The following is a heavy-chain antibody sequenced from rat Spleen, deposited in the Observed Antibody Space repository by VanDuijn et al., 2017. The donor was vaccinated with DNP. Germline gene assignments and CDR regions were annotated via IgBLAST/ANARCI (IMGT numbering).Heavy chain of an antibody. J-gene: IGHJ2*01. CDR2: ISATGSRT. V-gene: IGHV5-7*01. CDR3: TRRAYYFDY. Sequence: EVQLVESGGGLVQPGRSLKLSCAASGFTFSDYNMAWVRQAPQRGLEWIGTISATGSRTYYLDSVKGRFTISRDNAESSLYLQMNSLKSEDTATYYCTRRAYYFDYWGQGVMVTVSS. CDR1: GFTFSDYN.